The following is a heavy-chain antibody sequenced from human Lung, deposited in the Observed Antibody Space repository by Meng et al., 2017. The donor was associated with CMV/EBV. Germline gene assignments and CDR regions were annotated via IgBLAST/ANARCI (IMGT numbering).Heavy chain of an antibody. Sequence: GESLKISCAASGFSFSNHVMSWVRQAPGKGLEWVSTISGSGGSTYYADSVKGRFTVSRDNSKNTLNLQMNSLRVEDTAVYYCAKKSGYDLGWYFDLWGLGXLVTVSS. J-gene: IGHJ2*01. D-gene: IGHD5-12*01. CDR1: GFSFSNHV. CDR2: ISGSGGST. CDR3: AKKSGYDLGWYFDL. V-gene: IGHV3-23*01.